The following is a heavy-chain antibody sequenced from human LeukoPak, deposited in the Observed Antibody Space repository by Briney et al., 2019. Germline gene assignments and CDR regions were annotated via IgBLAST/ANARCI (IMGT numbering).Heavy chain of an antibody. V-gene: IGHV4-34*01. Sequence: SETLSLTCAVYGGSFSGYYWSWIRQPPGKGLEWIGEINHSGSTNYNPSLKSRVTISVDTSKNQFSLKLSSVTAADTAVYYRARGRHSDIYGSGSYYPFDYWGQGTLVTVSS. D-gene: IGHD3-10*01. CDR2: INHSGST. CDR3: ARGRHSDIYGSGSYYPFDY. J-gene: IGHJ4*02. CDR1: GGSFSGYY.